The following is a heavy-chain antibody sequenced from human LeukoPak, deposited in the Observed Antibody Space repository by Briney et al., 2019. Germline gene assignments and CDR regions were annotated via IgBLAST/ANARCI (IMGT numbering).Heavy chain of an antibody. Sequence: SETLSLTCTVSADSISSFSSYYWSWIRQPPGKGLEWIGSLYHGGSTNYNPSLRSRVTISVDMSKNQLSLKLSSVTAADTAVYYCTTTPHWLAFDYWGQGTLVTVSS. J-gene: IGHJ4*02. CDR2: LYHGGST. CDR1: ADSISSFSSYY. V-gene: IGHV4-61*01. D-gene: IGHD6-19*01. CDR3: TTTPHWLAFDY.